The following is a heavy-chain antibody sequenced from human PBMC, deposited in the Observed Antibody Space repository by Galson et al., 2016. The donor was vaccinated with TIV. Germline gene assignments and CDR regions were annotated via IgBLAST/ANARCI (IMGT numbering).Heavy chain of an antibody. CDR1: GYTFTIYP. Sequence: SVKVSCKASGYTFTIYPIHWVRQAPGQSLEWMGRINAANGHTKYSQRSQGRVTITRDTSTTTAYMELSSLRSEDTAVYYCARPPYCGGDCFKYDSWGQGTLVTVSS. V-gene: IGHV1-3*01. CDR3: ARPPYCGGDCFKYDS. J-gene: IGHJ4*02. CDR2: INAANGHT. D-gene: IGHD2-21*01.